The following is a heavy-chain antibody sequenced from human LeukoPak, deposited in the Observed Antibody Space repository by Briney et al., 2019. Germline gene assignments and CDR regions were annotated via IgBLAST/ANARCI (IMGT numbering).Heavy chain of an antibody. CDR2: IIPILGIA. Sequence: SVKVSCEASGGTFSSYAISWVRQAPGQGLEWMGRIIPILGIANYAQKFQEGVTITRDMSTSTAYMELSSLKSEDTAVYYCAAGPQKISYWGQGTLVTVSS. V-gene: IGHV1-69*04. CDR3: AAGPQKISY. J-gene: IGHJ4*02. CDR1: GGTFSSYA.